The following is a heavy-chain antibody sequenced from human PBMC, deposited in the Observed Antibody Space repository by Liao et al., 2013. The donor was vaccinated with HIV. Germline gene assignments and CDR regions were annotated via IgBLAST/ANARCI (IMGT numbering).Heavy chain of an antibody. Sequence: QVQLQQWGAGLLKPSETLSLTCAVYGGSFSGYYWSWIRQPPGKGLEWIGEINHSGSTNYNPSLKSRVTISVDTSKNQFSLKLNSVTAADTAVYYCAREGGTYFDYWGQGTLGHRLL. V-gene: IGHV4-34*01. D-gene: IGHD1-26*01. CDR2: INHSGST. CDR3: AREGGTYFDY. J-gene: IGHJ4*02. CDR1: GGSFSGYY.